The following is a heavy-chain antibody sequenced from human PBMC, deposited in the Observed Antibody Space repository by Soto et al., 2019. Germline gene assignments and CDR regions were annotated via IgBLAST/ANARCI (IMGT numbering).Heavy chain of an antibody. V-gene: IGHV4-39*01. J-gene: IGHJ3*02. CDR2: IYYSGST. CDR3: ARHFLGASDI. CDR1: GGSISSSSYY. Sequence: SETLSLTCTVSGGSISSSSYYWGWIRQPPGKGLEWIGSIYYSGSTYYNPSLKSRVTISVDTSKNQFSLKLSSVTAADTAVYYCARHFLGASDIWGQRTMVT. D-gene: IGHD3-3*01.